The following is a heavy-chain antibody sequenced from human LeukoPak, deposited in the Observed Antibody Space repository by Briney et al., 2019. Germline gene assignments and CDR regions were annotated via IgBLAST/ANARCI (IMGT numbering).Heavy chain of an antibody. J-gene: IGHJ3*02. V-gene: IGHV3-7*01. CDR1: GFTFSSYW. CDR2: IKQDGSEE. Sequence: GGSLRLSCAASGFTFSSYWMSWVRQAPGKGLEWVANIKQDGSEEYYVDSVRGRFTISRDNAKNSLYLQMNSLRAEDTAVYYCARAMARYYDFWSGYYSGAFDIWGQGTMVTVSS. CDR3: ARAMARYYDFWSGYYSGAFDI. D-gene: IGHD3-3*01.